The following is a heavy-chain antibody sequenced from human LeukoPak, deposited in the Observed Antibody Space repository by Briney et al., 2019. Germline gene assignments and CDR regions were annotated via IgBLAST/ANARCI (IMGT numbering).Heavy chain of an antibody. CDR1: GYTFTGYY. J-gene: IGHJ4*02. D-gene: IGHD4-17*01. CDR3: ARVRGVTTLGY. CDR2: INPNSGGT. V-gene: IGHV1-2*04. Sequence: ASVKVSCKASGYTFTGYYMHWVRQAPGQGLEWMGWINPNSGGTNYAQKFQGWVTLTRDTSINTAYMELSRLRSDDTAVYYSARVRGVTTLGYWGQGTLVTVSS.